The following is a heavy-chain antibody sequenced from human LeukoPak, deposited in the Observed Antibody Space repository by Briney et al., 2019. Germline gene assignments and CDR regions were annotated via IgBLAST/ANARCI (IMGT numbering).Heavy chain of an antibody. D-gene: IGHD3-22*01. Sequence: GGSLRLSCAASGFTFSSYAMHWVRQAPGKGLEWVAVISYDGSNKYYADSVKGRFTISRDNSKNTLYLQMNSLRAEDTAVYYCARGNYNYYGSSGYYDYWGQGTLVTVSS. CDR1: GFTFSSYA. CDR3: ARGNYNYYGSSGYYDY. CDR2: ISYDGSNK. V-gene: IGHV3-30*04. J-gene: IGHJ4*02.